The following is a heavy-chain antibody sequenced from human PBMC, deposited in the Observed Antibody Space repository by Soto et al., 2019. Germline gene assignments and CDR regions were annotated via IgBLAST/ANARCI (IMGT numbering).Heavy chain of an antibody. CDR3: ASFGSGGSSGYGMDV. D-gene: IGHD2-15*01. CDR1: GGSISSSNW. CDR2: IYHSGST. V-gene: IGHV4-4*02. J-gene: IGHJ6*02. Sequence: KTSETLSLNGAVSGGSISSSNWWSCVRQPPGKGLEWIGEIYHSGSTNYNPSLKSRVTISVDKSKNQFSLKLSSVTAADTAVYYCASFGSGGSSGYGMDVWGQGTTVTVSS.